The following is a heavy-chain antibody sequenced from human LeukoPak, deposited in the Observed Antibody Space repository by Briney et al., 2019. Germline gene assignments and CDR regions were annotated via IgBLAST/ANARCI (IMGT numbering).Heavy chain of an antibody. D-gene: IGHD6-13*01. CDR2: INPNSAGT. CDR1: GYSFIGYY. J-gene: IGHJ4*02. CDR3: ARSSAAWYFFDY. Sequence: ASVKVSCKASGYSFIGYYMHWVRQAPGQGLEWMGWINPNSAGTNYAQKFQARVTMTSDTSISTAYMERSRLRSDDTAVYYCARSSAAWYFFDYWGQGTLVTVSS. V-gene: IGHV1-2*02.